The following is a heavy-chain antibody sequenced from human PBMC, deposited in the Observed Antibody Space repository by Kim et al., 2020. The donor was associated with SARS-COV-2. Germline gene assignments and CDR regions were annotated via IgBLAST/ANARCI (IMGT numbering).Heavy chain of an antibody. CDR2: IYYSGST. Sequence: SETLSLTCTVSGGSVSRYYWSWIRQPPGKGLEWIGCIYYSGSTNYNPSFESRVTISVDTSKNQFSLNLTSVTAADTALYYCARRDSSGYYNWFDPWGQGTLVTVSS. CDR3: ARRDSSGYYNWFDP. V-gene: IGHV4-59*08. D-gene: IGHD3-22*01. J-gene: IGHJ5*02. CDR1: GGSVSRYY.